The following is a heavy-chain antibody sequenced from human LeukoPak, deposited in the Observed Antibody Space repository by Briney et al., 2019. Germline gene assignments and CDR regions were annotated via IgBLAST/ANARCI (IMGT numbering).Heavy chain of an antibody. J-gene: IGHJ6*02. V-gene: IGHV3-30*18. Sequence: GGSLRLSCAASGFTFSSYGMHWDRQAPGKGLEWVAVISYDGSNKYYADSVKGRFTISRDNSKNTLYLQMNSLRAEDTAVYYCAKEERGYYYYYGMDVWGQGTTVTVSS. CDR3: AKEERGYYYYYGMDV. CDR2: ISYDGSNK. CDR1: GFTFSSYG.